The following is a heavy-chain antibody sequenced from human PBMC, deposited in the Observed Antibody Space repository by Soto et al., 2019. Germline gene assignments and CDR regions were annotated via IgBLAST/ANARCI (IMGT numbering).Heavy chain of an antibody. CDR2: INYSGST. J-gene: IGHJ6*02. D-gene: IGHD3-22*01. CDR1: GGSLSSYY. V-gene: IGHV4-59*08. CDR3: ARRLYYDSSGFEGGGMDV. Sequence: PSETLSLTCTVSGGSLSSYYWSWIRQPPGKGLEWIGEINYSGSTNYNPSLKSRVTISVDTSKNQFSLKLSSVTAADTAVYYCARRLYYDSSGFEGGGMDVWGQGTTVTVSS.